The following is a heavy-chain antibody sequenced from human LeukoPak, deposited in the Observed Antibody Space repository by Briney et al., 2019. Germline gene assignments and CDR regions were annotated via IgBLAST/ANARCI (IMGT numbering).Heavy chain of an antibody. J-gene: IGHJ4*02. D-gene: IGHD5-12*01. CDR1: GGSISTYY. Sequence: SETLSLTCTVSGGSISTYYWSWFRQPPGKGLEWIGYIYYSGYTNYIPSLKSRVTISLDTSKNQFSLSLSSVTAADTAVYYCARGNLVAMLYFDYWGQGALVTVSS. CDR2: IYYSGYT. CDR3: ARGNLVAMLYFDY. V-gene: IGHV4-59*01.